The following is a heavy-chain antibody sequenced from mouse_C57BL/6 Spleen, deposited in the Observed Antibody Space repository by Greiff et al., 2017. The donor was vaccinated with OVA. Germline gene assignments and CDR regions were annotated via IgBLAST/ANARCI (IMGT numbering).Heavy chain of an antibody. CDR1: GYTFTDYE. Sequence: VQLQQSGAELVRPGASVTLSCKASGYTFTDYEMHWVKQTPVHGLEWIGAIDPETGGTAYNQKFKGKAILTADKSSSTAYMELRSLTSEDSAVYYCARETVVTYFDDWGQGTTLTVSS. CDR3: ARETVVTYFDD. D-gene: IGHD1-1*01. V-gene: IGHV1-15*01. J-gene: IGHJ2*01. CDR2: IDPETGGT.